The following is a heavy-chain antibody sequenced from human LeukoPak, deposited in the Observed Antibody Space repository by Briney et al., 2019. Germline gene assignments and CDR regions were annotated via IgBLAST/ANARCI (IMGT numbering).Heavy chain of an antibody. CDR2: INAGNGNT. J-gene: IGHJ4*02. V-gene: IGHV1-3*01. CDR1: RYTFTSYA. D-gene: IGHD3-10*01. CDR3: AREFKVRGVIIGY. Sequence: EASVKVSCKASRYTFTSYAVHWVSQAPGQRLEWMGWINAGNGNTKYSQKFQGRVTITRDTSASTAYMELSSLRSEDTAVYYCAREFKVRGVIIGYWGQGTLFTVSS.